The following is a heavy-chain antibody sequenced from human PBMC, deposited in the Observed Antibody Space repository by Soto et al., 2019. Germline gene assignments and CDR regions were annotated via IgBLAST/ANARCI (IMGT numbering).Heavy chain of an antibody. CDR1: GYTFTRYG. V-gene: IGHV1-8*01. CDR3: ATGPLNNDCWTSYFDY. D-gene: IGHD3-3*01. CDR2: MNPNRGNT. J-gene: IGHJ4*02. Sequence: GASVKVSCKASGYTFTRYGINWVRQAPGQRREWMGLMNPNRGNTGYAQKFQGRVTMTRNTSISTAYMELRSLRSEDTAVYYCATGPLNNDCWTSYFDYWDQGTLGTRSS.